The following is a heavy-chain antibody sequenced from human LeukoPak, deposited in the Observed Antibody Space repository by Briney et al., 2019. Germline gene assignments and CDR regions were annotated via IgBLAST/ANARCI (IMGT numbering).Heavy chain of an antibody. Sequence: GGSLRLSCAASGFTFSSYSMNWVRQAPGKGLEWVSSISSSSSYIYYADSVKGRFTISRDNSKNTLYLQMNSLRAEDTAVYYCAKDPQLVIPHYFDYWGQGTLVTVSS. J-gene: IGHJ4*02. V-gene: IGHV3-21*04. CDR1: GFTFSSYS. CDR2: ISSSSSYI. D-gene: IGHD3-9*01. CDR3: AKDPQLVIPHYFDY.